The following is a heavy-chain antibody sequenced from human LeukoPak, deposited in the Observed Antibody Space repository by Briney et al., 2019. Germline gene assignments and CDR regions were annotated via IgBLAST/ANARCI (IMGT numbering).Heavy chain of an antibody. CDR3: AKEMGPFIHGDY. CDR1: GFTFSTFG. D-gene: IGHD3-16*01. Sequence: GRSLRLSCAGSGFTFSTFGFHWVRQAPGKGLEWVAVTSFDGTNKYYADSVKGRFTISRDNTKSTLYLQMNSLRTEDTAVYYCAKEMGPFIHGDYWGQGTLVTVSS. V-gene: IGHV3-30*18. J-gene: IGHJ4*02. CDR2: TSFDGTNK.